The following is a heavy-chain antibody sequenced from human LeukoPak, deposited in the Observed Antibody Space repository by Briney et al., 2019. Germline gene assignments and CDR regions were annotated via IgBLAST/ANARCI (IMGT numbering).Heavy chain of an antibody. V-gene: IGHV3-23*01. J-gene: IGHJ4*02. Sequence: GGSLRLSCAASGFTFSSYAMSWVRQAPGKGLEWVSAISGSGGSTYYADSVKGWFTISTDNSKNTLYLQMNSLRAEDTAVYYCAKGYCSGGSCYVLGYWGQGTLVTVSS. CDR1: GFTFSSYA. CDR2: ISGSGGST. CDR3: AKGYCSGGSCYVLGY. D-gene: IGHD2-15*01.